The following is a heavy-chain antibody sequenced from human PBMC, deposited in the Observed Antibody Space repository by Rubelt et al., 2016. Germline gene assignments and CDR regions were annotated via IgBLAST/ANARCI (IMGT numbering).Heavy chain of an antibody. Sequence: EVQVLESGGDVVQPGGSLRLSCAVSGFSFRNYAMSWVRQAPGKGLEWGSTISGSGGSTYYADSVKGRFTISRDNSKNRLYRKRNSLRAEETAGDYWANSAWFGDYFFDYWGQGTLVTVSS. V-gene: IGHV3-23*01. D-gene: IGHD3-10*01. CDR1: GFSFRNYA. J-gene: IGHJ4*02. CDR2: ISGSGGST. CDR3: ANSAWFGDYFFDY.